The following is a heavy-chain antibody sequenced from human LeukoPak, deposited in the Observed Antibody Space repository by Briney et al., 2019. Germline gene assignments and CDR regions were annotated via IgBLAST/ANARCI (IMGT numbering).Heavy chain of an antibody. D-gene: IGHD1-26*01. V-gene: IGHV1-58*01. Sequence: SVKVSCKASGFTFTSSAVQWVRQARGQRLEWIGWIVVGSGNTNYAQKFQERVTITRDMSTSTAYMELSSLRSEDTAVYYCAVAGVGSGSYYMLAFDYWGQGTLVTVSS. J-gene: IGHJ4*02. CDR1: GFTFTSSA. CDR3: AVAGVGSGSYYMLAFDY. CDR2: IVVGSGNT.